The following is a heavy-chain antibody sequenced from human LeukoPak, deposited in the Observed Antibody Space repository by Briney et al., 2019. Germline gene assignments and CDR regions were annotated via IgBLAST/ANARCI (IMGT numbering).Heavy chain of an antibody. J-gene: IGHJ4*02. Sequence: PSGTLSLTCTVSGGSISSHYWSWIRQPPGKGLEWIGYMYYGGSSNYNPSLKSRVTTSVDPSKNQFSLKLTSVTAADTAVYYCASLYSSGWYLDSWGQGTLVTVSS. D-gene: IGHD6-19*01. CDR2: MYYGGSS. V-gene: IGHV4-59*11. CDR3: ASLYSSGWYLDS. CDR1: GGSISSHY.